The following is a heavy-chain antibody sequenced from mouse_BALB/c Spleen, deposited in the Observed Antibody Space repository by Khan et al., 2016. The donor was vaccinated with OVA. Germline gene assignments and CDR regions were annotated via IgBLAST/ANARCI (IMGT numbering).Heavy chain of an antibody. CDR3: ARPPYFSYALDH. J-gene: IGHJ4*01. D-gene: IGHD2-10*01. CDR1: GYTFTNYG. V-gene: IGHV9-3-1*01. CDR2: INTYTGEP. Sequence: QIQLVQSGPELKKPRETVKISCKASGYTFTNYGMNWVKQSPGKALKWMGWINTYTGEPTYADDFKGRFAFSLETSASTAYLQISNLKNEDTATYFCARPPYFSYALDHWGQGTSVTVSS.